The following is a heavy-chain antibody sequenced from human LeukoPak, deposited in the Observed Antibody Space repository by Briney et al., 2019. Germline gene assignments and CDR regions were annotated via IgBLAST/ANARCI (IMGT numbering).Heavy chain of an antibody. J-gene: IGHJ5*02. D-gene: IGHD2/OR15-2a*01. CDR2: INPNSGGT. CDR1: GYTFTGYY. V-gene: IGHV1-2*02. CDR3: ARDLNGARIFDRYNWFDP. Sequence: GASVKVSCKASGYTFTGYYMHWVRQAPGQGLEWMGWINPNSGGTNYAQKFQGRVTMTRDTSISTAYMELSRLRSDDTAVYYCARDLNGARIFDRYNWFDPWGQGTLVTVSS.